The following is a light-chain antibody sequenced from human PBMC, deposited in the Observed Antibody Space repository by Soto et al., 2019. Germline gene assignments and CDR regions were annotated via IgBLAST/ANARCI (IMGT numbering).Light chain of an antibody. CDR1: QSISTW. Sequence: DIEMTQSPSTLSASVGDRVTITCRASQSISTWLAWYQQKPGKAPRLLIYDASNLESDVPSRFSGSGSGTQFTLTISSLQPDDFATYCCQQCDSYPYTFGQGTNLEI. CDR2: DAS. J-gene: IGKJ2*01. CDR3: QQCDSYPYT. V-gene: IGKV1-5*01.